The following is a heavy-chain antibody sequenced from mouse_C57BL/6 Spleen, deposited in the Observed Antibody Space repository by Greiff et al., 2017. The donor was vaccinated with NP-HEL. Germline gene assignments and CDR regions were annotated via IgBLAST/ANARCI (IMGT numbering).Heavy chain of an antibody. CDR3: ARRSTTRDYYAMDY. J-gene: IGHJ4*01. CDR1: GYSFTDYN. D-gene: IGHD2-1*01. CDR2: INPNYGTT. V-gene: IGHV1-39*01. Sequence: EVQLQQSGPELVKPGASVKISCKASGYSFTDYNMNWVKQSNGKSLEWIGVINPNYGTTSYNQKFKGKATLTVDKSSSTAYMQLNSLTSEDSAVYYCARRSTTRDYYAMDYWVQGTSVTVSS.